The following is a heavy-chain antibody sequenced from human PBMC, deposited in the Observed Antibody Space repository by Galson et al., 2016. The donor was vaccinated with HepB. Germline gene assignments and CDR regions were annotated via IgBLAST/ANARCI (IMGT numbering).Heavy chain of an antibody. CDR1: GFTFRNYA. D-gene: IGHD6-13*01. J-gene: IGHJ4*02. Sequence: SLRLSCAASGFTFRNYAMNWVRQAPGKGLEWVAGIGGSGGSIYYGDSVKGRFIISRDNPKNTLYLQMNSLRAEDTAVYYCAKDKRGHSSAWYWYYDDWGQGTLVSVSS. CDR3: AKDKRGHSSAWYWYYDD. V-gene: IGHV3-23*01. CDR2: IGGSGGSI.